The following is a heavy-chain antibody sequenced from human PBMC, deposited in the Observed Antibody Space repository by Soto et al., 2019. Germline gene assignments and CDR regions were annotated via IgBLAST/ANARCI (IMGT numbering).Heavy chain of an antibody. CDR3: GRGMGRGARGARGGDY. J-gene: IGHJ4*02. V-gene: IGHV1-69*01. CDR1: GGTFSSYA. Sequence: QVQLVQSGAEVKKPGSSVKVSCKASGGTFSSYAISWVRQAPGQGLEWMGGIIPIFGTANYAQKFQGRVTITADESRSTAEMGLSSVRSEGRAVYYGGRGMGRGARGARGGDYWGQGTLVTVSS. CDR2: IIPIFGTA. D-gene: IGHD3-10*01.